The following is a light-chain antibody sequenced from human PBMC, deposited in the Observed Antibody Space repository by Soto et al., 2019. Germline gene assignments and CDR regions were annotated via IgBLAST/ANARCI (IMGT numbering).Light chain of an antibody. J-gene: IGLJ1*01. CDR2: EVS. CDR3: SSYTSSSTLSYA. V-gene: IGLV2-14*01. Sequence: QSALTQPASVPGSPGQSITISCTGTSSDVGGYNYVSWYQQHPGKAPKLMIYEVSNRPSGVSNRFSGSKSGNTASLTISGLQAEDEADYYCSSYTSSSTLSYAFGTGTKVTVL. CDR1: SSDVGGYNY.